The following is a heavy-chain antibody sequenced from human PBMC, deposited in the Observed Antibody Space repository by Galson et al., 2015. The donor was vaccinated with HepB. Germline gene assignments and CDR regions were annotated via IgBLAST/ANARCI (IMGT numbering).Heavy chain of an antibody. Sequence: SLRLSCAASGFTFSSYDMSWVRQAPAKGLEWVSTISGSGGSTYYADSVKGRFTISRDNSKNTLYLQMNSLRAEDTAVYYCAKGMSGYLVYYYGMDVWGQGTTVTVSS. V-gene: IGHV3-23*01. CDR3: AKGMSGYLVYYYGMDV. J-gene: IGHJ6*02. CDR2: ISGSGGST. CDR1: GFTFSSYD. D-gene: IGHD3-3*01.